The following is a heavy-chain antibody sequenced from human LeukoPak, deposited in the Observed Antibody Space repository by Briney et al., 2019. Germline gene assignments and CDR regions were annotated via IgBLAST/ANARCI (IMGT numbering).Heavy chain of an antibody. Sequence: ASVKVSCKASGYTFTGYYMHWVRRAPGQGLEWMGWINPNSGGTNYAQKFQGRVTMTRDTSISTAYMELSRLRSDDTAVYYCAREPPYCSSNSCYRGGFDYWGQGTLVTVSS. CDR1: GYTFTGYY. J-gene: IGHJ4*02. CDR3: AREPPYCSSNSCYRGGFDY. V-gene: IGHV1-2*02. CDR2: INPNSGGT. D-gene: IGHD2-2*02.